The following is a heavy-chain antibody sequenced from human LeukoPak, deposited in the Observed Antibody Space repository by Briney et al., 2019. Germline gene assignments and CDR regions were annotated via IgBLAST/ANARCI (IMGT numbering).Heavy chain of an antibody. V-gene: IGHV4-34*01. J-gene: IGHJ4*02. D-gene: IGHD3-10*01. CDR3: AREGSYFGSGSPPLEY. Sequence: PSETLSLTCAAYGGSFSDYYWTWIRQSPGKGLEWIGEINHSGSTTYNPSLKSRVTISVDASKNQFSLKMSSVTAADTAVYYCAREGSYFGSGSPPLEYWSRGTQVTVSS. CDR2: INHSGST. CDR1: GGSFSDYY.